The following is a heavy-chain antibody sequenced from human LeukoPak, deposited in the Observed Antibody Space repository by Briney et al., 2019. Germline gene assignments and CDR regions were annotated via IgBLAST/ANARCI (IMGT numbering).Heavy chain of an antibody. CDR1: GGSISSYY. CDR3: ASERSGYSYGYVFDY. Sequence: SETLSLTCTVSGGSISSYYWSWIREPAGKGLEWIGRIYTSGRTNYNPSLKSRVTMSVDTSKNQFSLKLSSVTAADTAVYYCASERSGYSYGYVFDYWGQGTLVTVSS. D-gene: IGHD5-18*01. J-gene: IGHJ4*02. CDR2: IYTSGRT. V-gene: IGHV4-4*07.